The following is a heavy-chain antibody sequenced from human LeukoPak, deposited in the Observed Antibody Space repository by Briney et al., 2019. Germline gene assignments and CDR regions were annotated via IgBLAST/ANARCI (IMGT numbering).Heavy chain of an antibody. V-gene: IGHV3-74*01. CDR3: ARDQVRSFDY. J-gene: IGHJ4*02. CDR2: INSDGSST. CDR1: GFKFSNYN. Sequence: GGSLRLSCVASGFKFSNYNMNWVRQAPGKGLVWVSRINSDGSSTSYADSVKGRFTISRDNAKNTLYLQMNSLRAEDTAVYYCARDQVRSFDYWGQGTLVTVSS.